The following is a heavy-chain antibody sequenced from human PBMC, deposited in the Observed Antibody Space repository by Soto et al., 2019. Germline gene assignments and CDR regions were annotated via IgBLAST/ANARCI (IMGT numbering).Heavy chain of an antibody. V-gene: IGHV3-33*01. CDR1: GFTFNSYG. CDR2: IWYDGNTK. CDR3: ARPLVAPVAFPSYYDMDV. D-gene: IGHD6-19*01. Sequence: QIQLVESGGGVVQPGRSLRLSCTAAGFTFNSYGFNWVRQAPGQGLEWVAVIWYDGNTKYYADSVKGRFPISRDNLRSTVYLQMNSLTAEDTAVYYCARPLVAPVAFPSYYDMDVWGQRNTVTVSS. J-gene: IGHJ6*02.